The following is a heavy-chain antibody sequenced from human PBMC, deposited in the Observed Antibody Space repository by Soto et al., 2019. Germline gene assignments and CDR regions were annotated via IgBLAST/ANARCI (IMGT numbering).Heavy chain of an antibody. D-gene: IGHD3-9*01. Sequence: PSETLSLTCTVSGGSISSGGYYWSWIRQHPGKGLEWIGYIYYSGSTYYNPSLKSRVTISVDTSKNQFSLKLSSVTAADTAVYYCARGYDILTGYYPPDYWGQGTLVTVSS. V-gene: IGHV4-31*03. J-gene: IGHJ4*02. CDR2: IYYSGST. CDR1: GGSISSGGYY. CDR3: ARGYDILTGYYPPDY.